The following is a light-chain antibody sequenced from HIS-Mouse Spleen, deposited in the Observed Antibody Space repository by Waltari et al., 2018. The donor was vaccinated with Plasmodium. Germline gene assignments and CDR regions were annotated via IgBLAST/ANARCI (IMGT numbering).Light chain of an antibody. J-gene: IGLJ3*02. CDR1: ALPKKY. CDR2: EDS. CDR3: YSTDSSGNHRV. V-gene: IGLV3-10*01. Sequence: SYELTQPPSVSVSPGQTARITCSGDALPKKYAYWYQQKSGQAPVLVIYEDSKRPSGIRERFSGSSSGTSATVTSSGAQVEDEADYYCYSTDSSGNHRVFGGGTKLTVL.